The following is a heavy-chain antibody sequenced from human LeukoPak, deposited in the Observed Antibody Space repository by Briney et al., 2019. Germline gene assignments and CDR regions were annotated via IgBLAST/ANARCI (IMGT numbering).Heavy chain of an antibody. Sequence: SETLSLTCTVSGGSITTSYWTWIRQPPGKGLEWIAYISYSGSTSYNPSLKSRVTISLDTSKNQVSLNLRSTTAADTAGYSCAGGRPAGGQNLIEYWGQGNLVTVSS. J-gene: IGHJ4*02. D-gene: IGHD6-13*01. CDR3: AGGRPAGGQNLIEY. CDR1: GGSITTSY. CDR2: ISYSGST. V-gene: IGHV4-59*01.